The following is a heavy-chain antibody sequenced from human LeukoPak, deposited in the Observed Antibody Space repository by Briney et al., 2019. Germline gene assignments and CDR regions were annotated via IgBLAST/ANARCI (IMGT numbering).Heavy chain of an antibody. D-gene: IGHD3-10*01. V-gene: IGHV3-21*01. CDR3: ARYTAYGWGSYYRYFDL. CDR1: GFTFSSYS. Sequence: KTGGSLRLSCAASGFTFSSYSMNWVRQAPGKGLEWVSSISSSSSYIYYADSVKGRFTISKDNAENPLSLQLNSLRGEDTAVYYCARYTAYGWGSYYRYFDLWGRGTLVTVSS. CDR2: ISSSSSYI. J-gene: IGHJ2*01.